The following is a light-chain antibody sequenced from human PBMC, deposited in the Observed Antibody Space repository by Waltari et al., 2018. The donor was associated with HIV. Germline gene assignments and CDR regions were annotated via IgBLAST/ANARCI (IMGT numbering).Light chain of an antibody. CDR3: QQYGSSPYT. Sequence: EIGVTQSPGTLALSPGERTNLPCRASQSVSSNYLAWYQQKPDQAPRLLIYGASRRATDIPDRFSGSGSETDFTLTISRLEAEDFAVYYCQQYGSSPYTFGQGTKLEIK. CDR2: GAS. V-gene: IGKV3-20*01. CDR1: QSVSSNY. J-gene: IGKJ2*01.